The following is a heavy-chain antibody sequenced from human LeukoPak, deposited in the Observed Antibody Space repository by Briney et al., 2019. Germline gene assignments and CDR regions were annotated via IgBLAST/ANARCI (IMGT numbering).Heavy chain of an antibody. D-gene: IGHD2-21*01. Sequence: ASVKVSCKASGYTFTMFGIHWVRQAPGQRPEWMGWINVGNGNTKYSQKFQDRVTIARDTSATTAYMDLSSLRSEDTAMYYCARRLGRSFDYWGQGTLVTVSS. J-gene: IGHJ4*02. V-gene: IGHV1-3*01. CDR2: INVGNGNT. CDR1: GYTFTMFG. CDR3: ARRLGRSFDY.